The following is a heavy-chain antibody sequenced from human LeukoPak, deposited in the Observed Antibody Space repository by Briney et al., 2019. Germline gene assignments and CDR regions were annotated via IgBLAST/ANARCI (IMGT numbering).Heavy chain of an antibody. Sequence: ASVKVSCKASGYTFTSYAMHWVRQAPGQRLEWMGWINAGNGYTQYSQKFQGRVTITRDTSASTAYMELSSLRSEDTAVYYCARDQEAVHDYWGQGTLVTVSS. D-gene: IGHD6-19*01. CDR1: GYTFTSYA. CDR2: INAGNGYT. V-gene: IGHV1-3*01. CDR3: ARDQEAVHDY. J-gene: IGHJ4*02.